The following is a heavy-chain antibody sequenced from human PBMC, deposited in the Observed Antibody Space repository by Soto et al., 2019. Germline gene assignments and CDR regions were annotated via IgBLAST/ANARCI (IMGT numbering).Heavy chain of an antibody. J-gene: IGHJ4*02. CDR3: ARLLSPRIAATGGVDY. D-gene: IGHD6-13*01. V-gene: IGHV4-39*01. CDR2: IYYSGNT. CDR1: GGSISSSSYF. Sequence: QLQLQESGPGLVKPSETLSLTCTVSGGSISSSSYFWGWIRQPPRKGLEWIGHIYYSGNTYYNPSLKSRVTISVDTSKNQFSLKLTSVTAADTSVYYCARLLSPRIAATGGVDYWGQGTLDTVSS.